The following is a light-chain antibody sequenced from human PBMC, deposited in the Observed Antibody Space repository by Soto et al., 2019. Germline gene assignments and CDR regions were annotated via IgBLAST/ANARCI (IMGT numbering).Light chain of an antibody. CDR3: QQYNSYFVT. J-gene: IGKJ4*01. Sequence: DIQMTQSPSTLSASVGDRVSITCRASQSISSWLAWYQHKPGKAPKLLIYKATTLDSGVPSRFSGSASGTEFTPTISSLQADDIATYYCQQYNSYFVTFGGGTKVEIK. CDR1: QSISSW. V-gene: IGKV1-5*03. CDR2: KAT.